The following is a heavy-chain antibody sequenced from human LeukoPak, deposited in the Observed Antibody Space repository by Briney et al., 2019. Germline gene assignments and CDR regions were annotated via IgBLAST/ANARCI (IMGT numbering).Heavy chain of an antibody. CDR3: ARKPNWGLAPFDY. D-gene: IGHD7-27*01. Sequence: GSLRLSCAASGFTFSSYAMSWVRQPPGKGLEWIGEIYHSGSTNYNPSLKSRVTISVDNSKNQFSLKLSSVTAADTAVYYCARKPNWGLAPFDYWGQGTLVTVSS. CDR2: IYHSGST. J-gene: IGHJ4*02. CDR1: GFTFSSYAM. V-gene: IGHV4-4*02.